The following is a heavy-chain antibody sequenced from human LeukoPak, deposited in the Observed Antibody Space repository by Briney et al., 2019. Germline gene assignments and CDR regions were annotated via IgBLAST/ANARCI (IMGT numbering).Heavy chain of an antibody. J-gene: IGHJ6*04. V-gene: IGHV3-30*18. CDR1: GFTFSSYG. Sequence: GRSLRLSCAASGFTFSSYGMHWVRQAPGKGLEWVAVISYDGSNKYYADCVKGRFTISRDNSKNTLYLQMNSLRAEDTAVYYCAKDSLITMVRGVVVNYYGMDVWGKGTTVTVSS. D-gene: IGHD3-10*01. CDR2: ISYDGSNK. CDR3: AKDSLITMVRGVVVNYYGMDV.